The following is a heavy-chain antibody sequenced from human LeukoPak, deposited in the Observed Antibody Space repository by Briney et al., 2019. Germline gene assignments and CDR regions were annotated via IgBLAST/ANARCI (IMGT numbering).Heavy chain of an antibody. Sequence: VGSLRLSCAASGFTFDDYGMSWVRQAPGKGLEWVSGINWNGGSTGYADSVKGRFTISRGNAKNSLYLQMNSLRAEDTALYYCARMAAYYYDSSGHLNYFDYWGQGTLVTVSS. CDR3: ARMAAYYYDSSGHLNYFDY. V-gene: IGHV3-20*04. CDR2: INWNGGST. J-gene: IGHJ4*02. D-gene: IGHD3-22*01. CDR1: GFTFDDYG.